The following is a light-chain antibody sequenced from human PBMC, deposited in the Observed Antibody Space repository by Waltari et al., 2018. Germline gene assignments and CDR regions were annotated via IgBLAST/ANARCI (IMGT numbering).Light chain of an antibody. CDR1: QSVGSW. CDR2: MAS. V-gene: IGKV1-5*03. Sequence: DIQMTQSPSTLSASVGDRVTISCRASQSVGSWLAWYQQKPGKAPKLLIYMASSLESGVPSRFSGSGSGTEFTLTISRLQPDDFATYSCQQYSSFSTFGQGTKL. CDR3: QQYSSFST. J-gene: IGKJ2*01.